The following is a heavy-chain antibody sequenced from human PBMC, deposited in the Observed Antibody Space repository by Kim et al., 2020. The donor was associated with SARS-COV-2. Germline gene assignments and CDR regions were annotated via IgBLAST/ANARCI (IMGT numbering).Heavy chain of an antibody. D-gene: IGHD6-6*01. CDR1: GFTFSSHP. CDR2: ISTTGGTT. CDR3: ARRGIAARHFDY. J-gene: IGHJ4*02. V-gene: IGHV3-23*01. Sequence: GGSLRLSCAASGFTFSSHPMSWVRQAPGKGLEWVSAISTTGGTTYYADSVRGRFTISRDNSKNMLYLQMNSLRAEDTAVYYCARRGIAARHFDYWGQGTLVTVSS.